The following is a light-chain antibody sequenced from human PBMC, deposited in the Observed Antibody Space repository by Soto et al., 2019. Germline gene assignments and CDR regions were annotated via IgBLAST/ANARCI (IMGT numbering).Light chain of an antibody. CDR1: QSVSSSD. CDR2: GAS. CDR3: QQYGGSPLYT. V-gene: IGKV3-20*01. J-gene: IGKJ2*01. Sequence: EIVLTQSPGTLSLSPGDRATLSCRASQSVSSSDLAWYQQKPGQAPRLLIYGASTRATGIPDRFSGSGSGTDFTLTISRLEHEDCAVYYCQQYGGSPLYTFGQGTKLEIQ.